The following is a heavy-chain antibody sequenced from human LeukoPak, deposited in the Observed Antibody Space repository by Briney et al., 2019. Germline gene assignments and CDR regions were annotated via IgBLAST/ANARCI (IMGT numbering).Heavy chain of an antibody. CDR3: ARPEYTYGEYGN. CDR1: GYTFTGYY. D-gene: IGHD5-18*01. V-gene: IGHV1-2*02. CDR2: IDPDSGGT. J-gene: IGHJ4*02. Sequence: GASVKVSCKASGYTFTGYYMHWVRRAPGQGLEWMGWIDPDSGGTNYAQKFQGRVTMTRDTSVSTAYMELSRLRSDDTAIYYCARPEYTYGEYGNWGQGTLVTVSS.